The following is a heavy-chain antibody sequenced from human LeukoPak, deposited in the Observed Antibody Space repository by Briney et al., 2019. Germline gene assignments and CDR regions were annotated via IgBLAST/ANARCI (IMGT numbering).Heavy chain of an antibody. V-gene: IGHV1-8*01. Sequence: ASVKVSCKASGYTFTSYDINWVRQATGQGLEWMGWMNPNSGNTGYAQKFQGRVTMTRNTSISTAYMELSSLRSEDTAVYYCARGLGSLWIQLWLSGNWFDPWGQGTLVTVSS. CDR2: MNPNSGNT. D-gene: IGHD5-18*01. CDR3: ARGLGSLWIQLWLSGNWFDP. CDR1: GYTFTSYD. J-gene: IGHJ5*02.